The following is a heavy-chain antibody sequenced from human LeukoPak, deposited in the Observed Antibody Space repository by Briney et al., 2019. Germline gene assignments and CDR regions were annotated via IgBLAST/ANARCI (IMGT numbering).Heavy chain of an antibody. CDR3: ARSAGYYDSSAYGDY. V-gene: IGHV4-39*01. CDR1: GGSISSSIYF. CDR2: IHYSGST. D-gene: IGHD3-22*01. J-gene: IGHJ4*02. Sequence: PSETLSLTCTVSGGSISSSIYFWGWIRQPPGKGLEWIGSIHYSGSTYHDPSLKSRVAISIDTSKNQFSLKLSSVTAADTAVYYCARSAGYYDSSAYGDYWGQGTLVTVSS.